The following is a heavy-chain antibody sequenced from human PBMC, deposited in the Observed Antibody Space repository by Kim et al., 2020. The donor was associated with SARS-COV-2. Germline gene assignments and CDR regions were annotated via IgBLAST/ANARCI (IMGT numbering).Heavy chain of an antibody. CDR1: GYTFSSFG. J-gene: IGHJ4*02. CDR2: TSAHNGNR. V-gene: IGHV1-18*01. Sequence: ASVKVSCKTSGYTFSSFGISWVRQAPGQGLEWMGWTSAHNGNRNYEQKFQDRVTMTIETFTSTAYMELRSLRSDDTAVYYCARFYGSGSYYRVPFDSWGPGTLGTLSS. CDR3: ARFYGSGSYYRVPFDS. D-gene: IGHD3-10*01.